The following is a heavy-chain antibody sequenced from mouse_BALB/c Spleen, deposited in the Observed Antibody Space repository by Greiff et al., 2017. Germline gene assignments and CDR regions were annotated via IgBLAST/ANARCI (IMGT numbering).Heavy chain of an antibody. CDR2: IWSGGST. J-gene: IGHJ3*01. D-gene: IGHD2-3*01. V-gene: IGHV2-2*02. CDR3: ARNGYYGGWFAY. CDR1: GFSLTSYG. Sequence: QVQLKESGPGLVQPSHSLSITCTVSGFSLTSYGVHWVRQSPGKGLEWLGVIWSGGSTDYNAAFISRLSISKDNSKSQVFFKMNSLQANDTAIYYCARNGYYGGWFAYWGQGTLVTVSA.